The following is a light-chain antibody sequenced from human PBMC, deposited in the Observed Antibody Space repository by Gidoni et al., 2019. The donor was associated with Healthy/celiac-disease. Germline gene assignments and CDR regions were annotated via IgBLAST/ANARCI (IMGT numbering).Light chain of an antibody. J-gene: IGLJ1*01. CDR3: SSYAGSNNYV. CDR2: EVS. Sequence: QSALTQPPSASGSPGQSVTISCTGTSSDVGGYNYVSWYQWHPGKAPKLMIYEVSKRPSGVPDRFSGSKSGNTASLTVSGLQAEDEADYYCSSYAGSNNYVFGTGTKVTVL. V-gene: IGLV2-8*01. CDR1: SSDVGGYNY.